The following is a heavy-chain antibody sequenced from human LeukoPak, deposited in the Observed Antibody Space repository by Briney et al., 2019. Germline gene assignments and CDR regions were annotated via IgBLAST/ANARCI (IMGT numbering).Heavy chain of an antibody. CDR1: GFTFSSFW. V-gene: IGHV3-7*01. Sequence: GGSLRLSCAASGFTFSSFWMTWVRQAPGKGLEWVANIMHDGSDKYYVDSVKGRFAISRDNAKNSFYLQMNSLRVEDTAVYYCARGGLYCSGTSCYKETDYWGQGTLVTVSS. D-gene: IGHD2-2*02. CDR3: ARGGLYCSGTSCYKETDY. J-gene: IGHJ4*02. CDR2: IMHDGSDK.